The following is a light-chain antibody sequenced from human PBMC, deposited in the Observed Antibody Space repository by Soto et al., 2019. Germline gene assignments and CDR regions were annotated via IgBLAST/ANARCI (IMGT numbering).Light chain of an antibody. CDR2: DAS. CDR3: QQYDSYSPRT. CDR1: QNINSW. V-gene: IGKV1-5*02. J-gene: IGKJ1*01. Sequence: DIQMTQSPSTLSASVGDRVTIICRASQNINSWVAWYQQKPGKAPKALIYDASSLESGVPSRFSGSGYGTYFPLTITSLQPDDFATYYCQQYDSYSPRTFGQGTKVEIK.